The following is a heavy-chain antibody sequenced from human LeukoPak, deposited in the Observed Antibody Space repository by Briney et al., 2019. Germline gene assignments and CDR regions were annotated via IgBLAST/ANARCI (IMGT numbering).Heavy chain of an antibody. CDR1: GFNFRSYW. J-gene: IGHJ3*02. D-gene: IGHD3-10*01. V-gene: IGHV3-7*03. CDR2: IKPDGSQK. CDR3: VRDGMGGIKAFDM. Sequence: GESLRLSCVGSGFNFRSYWMSWVRQAPGKGLELVANIKPDGSQKYFVDSVRGLFTISRDNAKNSVYLQMTSLRAEDTALYYCVRDGMGGIKAFDMWGQGTVVTVSS.